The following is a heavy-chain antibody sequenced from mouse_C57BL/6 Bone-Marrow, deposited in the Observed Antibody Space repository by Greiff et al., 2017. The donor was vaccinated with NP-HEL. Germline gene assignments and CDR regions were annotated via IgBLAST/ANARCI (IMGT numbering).Heavy chain of an antibody. D-gene: IGHD2-12*01. CDR3: AKAYYSGHYFDY. V-gene: IGHV1-66*01. CDR2: IYPGSGNT. CDR1: GYSFTSYY. J-gene: IGHJ2*01. Sequence: VKLQESGPELVKPGASVKISCKASGYSFTSYYIHWVKQRPGQGLEWIGWIYPGSGNTKYNEKFKGKATLTADTSSSTAYMQLSSLTSEDSAVYYCAKAYYSGHYFDYWGQGTTLTVSS.